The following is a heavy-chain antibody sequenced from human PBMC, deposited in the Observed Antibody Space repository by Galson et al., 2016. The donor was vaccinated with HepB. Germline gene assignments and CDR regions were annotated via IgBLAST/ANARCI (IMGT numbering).Heavy chain of an antibody. D-gene: IGHD6-13*01. J-gene: IGHJ5*02. CDR3: SRDRNFAADT. V-gene: IGHV3-11*04. CDR2: ISGSGGII. Sequence: LSLTCAVYGGSFSDDYWTWIRQVPGKGLEWVSSISGSGGIIYYADSVKGRFIISRDNVNSILFLQMTSLRAEDTAVYFCSRDRNFAADTWGQGTLVTVSS. CDR1: GGSFSDDY.